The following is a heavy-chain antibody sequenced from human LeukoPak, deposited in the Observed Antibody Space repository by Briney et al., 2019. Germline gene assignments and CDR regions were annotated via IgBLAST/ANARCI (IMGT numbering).Heavy chain of an antibody. CDR3: ARDRSSSSWYVNHFDY. Sequence: GGSLRLSCAASGLTFSSYAMHWVPQAPGEGLEYGSAISSNGGSTYYANSVKGRFTISRDNSKHTLYLQMNSLRVEDTAVYYCARDRSSSSWYVNHFDYWGQGTLVTVSS. J-gene: IGHJ4*02. CDR1: GLTFSSYA. V-gene: IGHV3-64*01. CDR2: ISSNGGST. D-gene: IGHD6-13*01.